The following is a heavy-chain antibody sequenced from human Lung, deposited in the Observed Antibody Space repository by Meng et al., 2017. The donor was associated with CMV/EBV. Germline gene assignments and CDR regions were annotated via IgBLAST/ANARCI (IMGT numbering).Heavy chain of an antibody. Sequence: GPXLVXPTQTLTLTCSFSGFSLTTSGVGVEWIRQPPGKALEWLGLIYWNDDKRYSPSLKSRLTLTKDTSKNQVVLTMTNMDPVDTATYFCARNVVVRSGDYYYYIMDVWGQGTTVXVSS. CDR1: GFSLTTSGVG. V-gene: IGHV2-5*01. D-gene: IGHD2-21*01. J-gene: IGHJ6*02. CDR2: IYWNDDK. CDR3: ARNVVVRSGDYYYYIMDV.